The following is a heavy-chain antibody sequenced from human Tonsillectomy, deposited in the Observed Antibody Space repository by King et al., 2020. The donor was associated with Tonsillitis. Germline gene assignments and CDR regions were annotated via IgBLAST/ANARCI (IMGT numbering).Heavy chain of an antibody. Sequence: VQLVESGGGLVKPGGSLRLSCAASGFTFSTHTMNWVRQAPGKGLEWVSSIRTNSNNIYYADSVKGRFTISRDNAKNSLYLQMNSLRAEDTAVYYCARVRYGDYVFDYWGLGTLVTVSS. J-gene: IGHJ4*02. V-gene: IGHV3-21*01. CDR1: GFTFSTHT. CDR2: IRTNSNNI. D-gene: IGHD4-17*01. CDR3: ARVRYGDYVFDY.